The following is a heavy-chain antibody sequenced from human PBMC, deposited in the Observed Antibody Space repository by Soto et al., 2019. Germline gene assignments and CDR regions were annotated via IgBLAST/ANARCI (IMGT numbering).Heavy chain of an antibody. CDR1: GFTFSTYG. Sequence: GGSLRLSCAASGFTFSTYGMHWVRQAPGKGLEWVAVIWYDGSNKYYADSVKGRFTISRDNSKNTLYLQMNSLRAEDTAVYYCARGSARYYNPGPLELDHWGQGTMVTVYS. J-gene: IGHJ4*02. V-gene: IGHV3-33*01. CDR2: IWYDGSNK. CDR3: ARGSARYYNPGPLELDH. D-gene: IGHD3-10*01.